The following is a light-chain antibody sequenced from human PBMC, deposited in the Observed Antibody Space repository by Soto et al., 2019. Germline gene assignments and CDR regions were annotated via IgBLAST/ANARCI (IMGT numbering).Light chain of an antibody. V-gene: IGLV3-21*04. CDR2: YDS. Sequence: SYELTQPPSVSVGPGKTARITCGGNNIGSKSVHWYQQKPGQAPVLVIYYDSDRPSRIPERFSGSNSGNTATLTISRVEAGDEADYYCQVWDSSSDHVVFGGGTKLTVL. J-gene: IGLJ2*01. CDR3: QVWDSSSDHVV. CDR1: NIGSKS.